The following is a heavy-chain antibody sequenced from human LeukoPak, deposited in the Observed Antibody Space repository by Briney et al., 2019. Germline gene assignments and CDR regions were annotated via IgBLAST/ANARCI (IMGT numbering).Heavy chain of an antibody. CDR1: GGSISSSSYY. CDR3: ARDLGYSYGYIDY. J-gene: IGHJ4*02. Sequence: PSETLSLTCTVSGGSISSSSYYWGWIRQPPGKGLEWIGSIYYSGSTNYNPSLKTRITISVDTSKNQFSLKLSSVTAADTAVYYCARDLGYSYGYIDYWGQGTLVTVSS. V-gene: IGHV4-39*07. CDR2: IYYSGST. D-gene: IGHD5-18*01.